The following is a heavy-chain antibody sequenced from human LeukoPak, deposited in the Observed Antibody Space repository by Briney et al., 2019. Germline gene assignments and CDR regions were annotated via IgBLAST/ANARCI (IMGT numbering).Heavy chain of an antibody. V-gene: IGHV4-4*08. CDR3: ARVASRSSSSRCFDY. J-gene: IGHJ4*02. Sequence: SETLSLTCTVSGGSINSYYWNWVRQPPGKGLEWIGFMHTGGSTDYNPSLKSRVTISVDTSKNQVSQRLTSVTAADTAVYYCARVASRSSSSRCFDYWGPGTLVTVSS. D-gene: IGHD6-6*01. CDR2: MHTGGST. CDR1: GGSINSYY.